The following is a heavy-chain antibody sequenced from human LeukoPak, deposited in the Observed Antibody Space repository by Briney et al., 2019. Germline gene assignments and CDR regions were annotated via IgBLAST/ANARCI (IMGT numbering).Heavy chain of an antibody. CDR1: GYTFTSYA. CDR2: INAGNGNT. J-gene: IGHJ4*02. Sequence: ASVKVSCKASGYTFTSYAMHWVHQAPGQRLEWMGWINAGNGNTKYSQKFQGRVTITRDTSASTAYMELSSLRSEDAAVYYCARAVCSGGSCPFDYWGQGTLVTVSS. CDR3: ARAVCSGGSCPFDY. D-gene: IGHD2-15*01. V-gene: IGHV1-3*01.